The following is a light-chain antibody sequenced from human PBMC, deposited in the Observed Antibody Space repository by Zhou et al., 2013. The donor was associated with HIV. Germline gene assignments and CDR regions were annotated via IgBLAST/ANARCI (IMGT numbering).Light chain of an antibody. CDR3: QQYDTSPVT. CDR1: QSISTFY. V-gene: IGKV3-20*01. Sequence: EIVLTQSPGTLSLSPGERATLSCRASQSISTFYVAWYQQKPGQAPRLLIFGASTRATGIPDRFSGSGSGTDFTLTISRLEPEDFAVYYCQQYDTSPVTFGRGTKVEIK. J-gene: IGKJ4*01. CDR2: GAS.